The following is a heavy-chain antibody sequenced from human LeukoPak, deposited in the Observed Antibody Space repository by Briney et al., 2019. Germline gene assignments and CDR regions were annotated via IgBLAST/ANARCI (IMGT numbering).Heavy chain of an antibody. CDR1: GYTFTSCG. CDR2: SSAYNGNT. J-gene: IGHJ4*02. V-gene: IGHV1-18*01. D-gene: IGHD3-22*01. CDR3: ARDSGEGDYYDSSGSFDY. Sequence: ASVKVSCKASGYTFTSCGISWVRQAPGQGLEWMGWSSAYNGNTNYAQKLQGRVTMTTDTSTSTAYMELRSLRSDDTAVYYWARDSGEGDYYDSSGSFDYWGQGTLVTVSS.